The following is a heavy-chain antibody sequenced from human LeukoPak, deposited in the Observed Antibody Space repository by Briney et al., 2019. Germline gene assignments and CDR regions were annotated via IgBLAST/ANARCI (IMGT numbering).Heavy chain of an antibody. CDR3: ATTYYYDSSGY. D-gene: IGHD3-22*01. CDR2: ISDSGGST. J-gene: IGHJ4*02. V-gene: IGHV3-23*01. CDR1: GFTFSSYA. Sequence: GGSLRLSCAASGFTFSSYAMSWVRQAPGKGLEWVSAISDSGGSTYYADSVKGRFTISRDNFKNTLYLQMNSLRAEETAVYYCATTYYYDSSGYWGQGTLVTVSS.